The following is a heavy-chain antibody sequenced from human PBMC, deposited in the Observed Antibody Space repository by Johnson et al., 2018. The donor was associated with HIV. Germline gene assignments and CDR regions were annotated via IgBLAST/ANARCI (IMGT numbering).Heavy chain of an antibody. V-gene: IGHV3-66*01. D-gene: IGHD5-24*01. CDR3: ARACRDGYTCDVFDI. CDR2: IFSGGTT. J-gene: IGHJ3*02. CDR1: GFTVSINY. Sequence: VQLVESGGGLVQPGGSLRLSCAASGFTVSINYMTWVRQAPGKGLEWVSVIFSGGTTYYADSVTGRFTISRDNSKNTLYLQMNSLRAEDTAVYYCARACRDGYTCDVFDIWGQGTMVTVSS.